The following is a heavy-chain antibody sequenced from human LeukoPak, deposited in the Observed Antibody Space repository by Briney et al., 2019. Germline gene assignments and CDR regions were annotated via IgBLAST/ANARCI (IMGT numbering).Heavy chain of an antibody. CDR1: GFIFTTYT. CDR3: VGDQVDDTGYLR. J-gene: IGHJ4*02. V-gene: IGHV3-64D*06. Sequence: GGSLRLSCSASGFIFTTYTMYWVRQAPGKGLEFVSVVNGNGDTTYYTDSVKGRFTISRDNSKNTLYLQMSSLRAEDTAVYYCVGDQVDDTGYLRWGQGTRVTVSA. CDR2: VNGNGDTT. D-gene: IGHD3-9*01.